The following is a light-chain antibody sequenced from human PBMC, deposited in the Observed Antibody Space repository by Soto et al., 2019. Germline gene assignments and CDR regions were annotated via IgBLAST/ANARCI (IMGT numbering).Light chain of an antibody. CDR1: QSISSY. V-gene: IGKV1-39*01. CDR2: AAS. CDR3: QQSYITPFT. Sequence: DIQMTQSPSSLSASVGDRVTITCRTSQSISSYLNWYQQKTGKAPKLLIYAASSLQSGVPSRFSGTESGTEFTLTINSLQPEDSATYFCQQSYITPFTFGPGTKVDIK. J-gene: IGKJ3*01.